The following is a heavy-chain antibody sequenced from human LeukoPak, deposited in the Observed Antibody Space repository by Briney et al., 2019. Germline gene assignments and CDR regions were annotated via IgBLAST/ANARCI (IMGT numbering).Heavy chain of an antibody. Sequence: ASVKVSCKASGGSFNSHSISWVRQAPGHGLEWMGGIIPIFDIANYAEKFQGRVTITADESASTAYMELSSLTLEDTAVYYCARDVSPTGELHTWFDPRGQGTLVTVSS. V-gene: IGHV1-69*13. CDR1: GGSFNSHS. J-gene: IGHJ5*02. D-gene: IGHD1-26*01. CDR2: IIPIFDIA. CDR3: ARDVSPTGELHTWFDP.